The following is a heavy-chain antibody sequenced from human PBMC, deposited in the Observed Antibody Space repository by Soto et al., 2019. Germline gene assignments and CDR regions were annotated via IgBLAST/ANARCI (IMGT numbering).Heavy chain of an antibody. J-gene: IGHJ4*02. CDR1: GGSFSGYY. V-gene: IGHV4-34*01. CDR3: ARVAEQQLVRWGSIDY. D-gene: IGHD6-13*01. Sequence: QVQLQQWGAGLLKPSETLSLTCAVYGGSFSGYYWSWIRQPPGKGLEWIGEINHSGSTNYNPSLKSRVTISVDTSKNQFSLKLSSVTAADTAVYYCARVAEQQLVRWGSIDYWGQGTLVTVSS. CDR2: INHSGST.